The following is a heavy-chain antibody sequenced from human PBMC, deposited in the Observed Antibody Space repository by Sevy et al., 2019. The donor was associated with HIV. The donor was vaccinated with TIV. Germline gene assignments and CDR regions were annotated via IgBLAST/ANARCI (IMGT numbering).Heavy chain of an antibody. D-gene: IGHD1-26*01. J-gene: IGHJ4*02. Sequence: SETLSLTYTVSGGSVSSGSYYWSWIRQPPGKGLEWIGYIYYSGSTNYNPSLKSRVTISVDTSKNQFSLKLSSVTAADTAVYYCARAGGSYYFDYWGQGTLVTVSS. CDR1: GGSVSSGSYY. CDR3: ARAGGSYYFDY. CDR2: IYYSGST. V-gene: IGHV4-61*01.